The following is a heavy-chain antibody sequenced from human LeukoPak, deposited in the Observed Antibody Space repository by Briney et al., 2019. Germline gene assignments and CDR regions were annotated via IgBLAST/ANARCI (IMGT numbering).Heavy chain of an antibody. D-gene: IGHD6-19*01. CDR1: GFTFYDYG. CDR2: INWNGGST. CDR3: AIVEVRAVAGYFDY. Sequence: GGSLRLSCAASGFTFYDYGMSWVGQAPGKGLEWVSGINWNGGSTDYADSVKGRFTISRDNAKNSLYLQINSLRAEDTALYYCAIVEVRAVAGYFDYWGQGTLVTVSS. J-gene: IGHJ4*02. V-gene: IGHV3-20*04.